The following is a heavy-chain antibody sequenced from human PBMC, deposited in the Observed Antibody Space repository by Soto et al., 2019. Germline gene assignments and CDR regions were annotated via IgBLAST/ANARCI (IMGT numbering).Heavy chain of an antibody. CDR3: ARAPQVSGSSQTRPDG. Sequence: QVQLHQWGAGLLKPSETLSLACSIYSGSFSGYYWSWIRQPPGKGLEWIGEISQSGNTTYSPSLKSRVSISIDTSTKRFSLNLASVSAADTAVYSCARAPQVSGSSQTRPDGWGQGTLVTVSS. CDR1: SGSFSGYY. V-gene: IGHV4-34*01. D-gene: IGHD6-6*01. CDR2: ISQSGNT. J-gene: IGHJ4*02.